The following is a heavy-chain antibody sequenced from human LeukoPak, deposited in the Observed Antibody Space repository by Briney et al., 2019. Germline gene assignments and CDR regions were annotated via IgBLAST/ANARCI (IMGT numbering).Heavy chain of an antibody. CDR3: TTLSYDVHY. CDR2: IKSNPDGGTA. J-gene: IGHJ4*02. V-gene: IGHV3-15*01. D-gene: IGHD3-3*01. Sequence: GGSLRLSCGASVFIFRNVYMTWVRQAPGEGLEGVGRIKSNPDGGTADYGAAVKGRFTISRDDSRNILYLQLRNVRAEDTAVYYCTTLSYDVHYWGQGTLVTVSS. CDR1: VFIFRNVY.